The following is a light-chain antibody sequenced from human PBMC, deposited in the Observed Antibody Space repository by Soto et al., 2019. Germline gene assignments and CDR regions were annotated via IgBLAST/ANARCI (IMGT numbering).Light chain of an antibody. Sequence: QSALTQPPSASGSPGQSVTIACTGTSKDVGYYNYVSWYQQPPGKAPKLLIYDVSKRPSGVPDRFSGSKSGNTASLTVSGLQAEDEGDYYSSSYAGSDYPYVFGTGTKVTVL. V-gene: IGLV2-8*01. J-gene: IGLJ1*01. CDR2: DVS. CDR1: SKDVGYYNY. CDR3: SSYAGSDYPYV.